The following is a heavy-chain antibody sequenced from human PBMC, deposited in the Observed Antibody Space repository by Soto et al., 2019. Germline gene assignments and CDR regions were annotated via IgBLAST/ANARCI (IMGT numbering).Heavy chain of an antibody. CDR1: GGSFSGYY. J-gene: IGHJ5*02. D-gene: IGHD6-13*01. Sequence: QVQLQQWGAGLLKPSETLSLTCAVYGGSFSGYYWSWIRQPPGKGLEWIGEINHSGSTNYNPSLKSRVTIAVDTSKNQFSLKLSSVTAADTAVYYCARGMAAAGTVRWFDPWGQGTLVTVSS. V-gene: IGHV4-34*01. CDR2: INHSGST. CDR3: ARGMAAAGTVRWFDP.